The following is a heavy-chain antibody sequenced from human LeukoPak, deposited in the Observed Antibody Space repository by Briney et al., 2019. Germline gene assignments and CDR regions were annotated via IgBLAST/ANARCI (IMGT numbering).Heavy chain of an antibody. CDR1: GYSISSGYY. Sequence: PSETLSLTCTVSGYSISSGYYWGWIRQPPGKGLEWIGYIYYSGSTNYNPSLKSRVTISVDTSKNQFSLKLSSVTAADTAVYYCARAEYSSGWYGMDVWGQGTTVTVSS. CDR2: IYYSGST. J-gene: IGHJ6*02. CDR3: ARAEYSSGWYGMDV. V-gene: IGHV4-61*01. D-gene: IGHD6-19*01.